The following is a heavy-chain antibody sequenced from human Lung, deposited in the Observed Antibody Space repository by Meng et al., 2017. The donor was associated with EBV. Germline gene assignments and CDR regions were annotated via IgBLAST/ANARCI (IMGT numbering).Heavy chain of an antibody. CDR2: IYYSGIT. Sequence: QVQLQESGPRLVAPSQTLSLICTVSGASISSAYNYWTWIRQRPGRGLEWIGYIYYSGITYYNPSLQSRLTISADTSKNQFSLMLTSLTAADTAVYYCARGADEYGGNAFDFWGQGALVTVSS. CDR1: GASISSAYNY. D-gene: IGHD4-23*01. J-gene: IGHJ4*02. V-gene: IGHV4-31*03. CDR3: ARGADEYGGNAFDF.